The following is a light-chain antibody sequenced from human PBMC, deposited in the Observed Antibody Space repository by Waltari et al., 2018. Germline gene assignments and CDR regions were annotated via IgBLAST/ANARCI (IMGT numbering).Light chain of an antibody. Sequence: DIRMTQASSSLSASVGDRVNITCRASRSVSIYLNWYQQKPGKAPNLLIYATSALQTGVPSRFSGSGSGTDFTLTITNLQPEDFGIYYCQQTYDTPLTFGAGTKVQLK. CDR2: ATS. V-gene: IGKV1-39*01. J-gene: IGKJ4*01. CDR1: RSVSIY. CDR3: QQTYDTPLT.